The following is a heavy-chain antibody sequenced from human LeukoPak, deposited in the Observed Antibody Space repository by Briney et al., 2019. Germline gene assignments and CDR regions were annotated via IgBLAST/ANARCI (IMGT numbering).Heavy chain of an antibody. J-gene: IGHJ4*02. Sequence: GGSLRLSCEASGFTFKNYWMSWVRQAPGKGLEWVANIKEDGREKYYVDSVKGRFIISRENAKNSLYLQMDSLRVEDTAFYYCAKDNRRHYTSGPNPDSLHWGQGALVTVSS. V-gene: IGHV3-7*03. CDR3: AKDNRRHYTSGPNPDSLH. CDR2: IKEDGREK. CDR1: GFTFKNYW. D-gene: IGHD6-19*01.